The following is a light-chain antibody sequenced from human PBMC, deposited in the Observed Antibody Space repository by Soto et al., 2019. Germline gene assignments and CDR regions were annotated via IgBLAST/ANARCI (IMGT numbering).Light chain of an antibody. Sequence: QSVLTQPASVSGSPGQSITISCTGISSDVGSYNLVSWYQQHPGKAPKVMIYEGSKRPSGVSSRFSGSQSGNMASLTISGLQAEDEADYYCCSYAGGSALNYVFGTGTKLTVL. CDR2: EGS. J-gene: IGLJ1*01. CDR3: CSYAGGSALNYV. CDR1: SSDVGSYNL. V-gene: IGLV2-23*01.